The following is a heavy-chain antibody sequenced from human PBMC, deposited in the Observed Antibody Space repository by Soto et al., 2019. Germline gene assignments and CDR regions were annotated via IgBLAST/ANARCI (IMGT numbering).Heavy chain of an antibody. CDR1: GFKFSDFY. V-gene: IGHV3-11*01. CDR3: ARISVVLRCLEWSSTRYYMDV. J-gene: IGHJ6*03. D-gene: IGHD3-3*01. CDR2: ISSSGSTI. Sequence: PGRPLRLSXAAFGFKFSDFYMSWIFQAPGKGLEWVSYISSSGSTIYYADSVEGRFTISRDNAKNSLYLQMNSLRAEDTAVYYCARISVVLRCLEWSSTRYYMDVWGKGTTVTVSS.